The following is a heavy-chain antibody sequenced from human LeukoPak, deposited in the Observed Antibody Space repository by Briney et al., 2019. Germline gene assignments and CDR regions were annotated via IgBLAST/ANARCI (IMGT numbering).Heavy chain of an antibody. J-gene: IGHJ3*02. CDR3: ASVTVVRGAGAFDI. CDR2: IYSGGST. D-gene: IGHD3-10*01. V-gene: IGHV3-53*04. Sequence: SGGSLRLSCAASGFTVSSNYMSWVRQAPGKGLEWVSVIYSGGSTYYADSVKGRFTISRHNSKNTLYLQMNSLRAEDTAVYYCASVTVVRGAGAFDIWGQGTMVTVSS. CDR1: GFTVSSNY.